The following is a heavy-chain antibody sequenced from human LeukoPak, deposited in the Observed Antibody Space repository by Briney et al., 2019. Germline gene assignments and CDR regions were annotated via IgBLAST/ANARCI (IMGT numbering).Heavy chain of an antibody. Sequence: SETLSLTCTVPGGSISSYYWSWIRQPPGKGLEWIGYIYTSGSTNYNPSLTSRVSISKDTSDNQFSLRLYSVTAADTAVYYCARKQGGTMYDVWGQGTQVTVSS. CDR1: GGSISSYY. CDR3: ARKQGGTMYDV. D-gene: IGHD1-7*01. V-gene: IGHV4-4*09. J-gene: IGHJ4*02. CDR2: IYTSGST.